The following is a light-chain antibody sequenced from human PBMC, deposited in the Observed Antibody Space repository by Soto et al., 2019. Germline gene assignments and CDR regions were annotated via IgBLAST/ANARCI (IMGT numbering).Light chain of an antibody. J-gene: IGKJ1*01. CDR1: QGVSRK. V-gene: IGKV3-15*01. CDR2: GAS. CDR3: QQYNKRPPWT. Sequence: DIVMTQSPATLSVAPGERVTFSCRASQGVSRKLAWYQHKPGQAPRLLISGASTRVTGIPARFSGSGSGTEFTLTISSLQSEDFAVYYCQQYNKRPPWTFGQGTKVDIK.